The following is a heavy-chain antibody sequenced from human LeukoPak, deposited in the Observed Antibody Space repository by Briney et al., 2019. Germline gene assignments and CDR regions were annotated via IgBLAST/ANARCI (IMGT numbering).Heavy chain of an antibody. CDR1: QFKFNNYG. Sequence: PGGSLRLSCATSQFKFNNYGMTWVRQAPGKGLEWVSSITGSGGSTQYADSVKGRFTVSRDNSQNTLYLQMSSLKTEDTAVYYCAKDRGDYFDTTSQSFDSWGQGTLVTVSS. J-gene: IGHJ4*02. D-gene: IGHD3-22*01. CDR2: ITGSGGST. CDR3: AKDRGDYFDTTSQSFDS. V-gene: IGHV3-23*01.